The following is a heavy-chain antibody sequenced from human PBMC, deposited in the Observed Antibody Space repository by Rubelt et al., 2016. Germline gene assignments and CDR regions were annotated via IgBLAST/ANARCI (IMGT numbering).Heavy chain of an antibody. J-gene: IGHJ5*02. CDR3: AIFRDISGWGLDP. Sequence: QVQLQSSGPGLVQSPETLSLTCTVSGTSINNNNHYWGWVRLTPGKGLEWIGSLLYPGKTSYNPSLRSRVTISVDASKNQFSLKVTSVTAADTALYYCAIFRDISGWGLDPWGQGTLVTVSS. D-gene: IGHD6-19*01. CDR2: LLYPGKT. V-gene: IGHV4-39*07. CDR1: GTSINNNNHY.